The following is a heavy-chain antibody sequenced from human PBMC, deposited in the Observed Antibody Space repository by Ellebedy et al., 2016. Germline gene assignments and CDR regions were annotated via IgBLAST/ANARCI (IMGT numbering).Heavy chain of an antibody. J-gene: IGHJ3*02. D-gene: IGHD1-26*01. Sequence: GESLKISXAASGFTFSSYSMNWVRQAPGKGLEWVSYISSSSSTIYYADSVKGRFTISRDNAKNSLYLQMNSLRDEDTAVYYCARVAQWELLQDAFDIWGQGTMVTVSS. CDR2: ISSSSSTI. CDR3: ARVAQWELLQDAFDI. CDR1: GFTFSSYS. V-gene: IGHV3-48*02.